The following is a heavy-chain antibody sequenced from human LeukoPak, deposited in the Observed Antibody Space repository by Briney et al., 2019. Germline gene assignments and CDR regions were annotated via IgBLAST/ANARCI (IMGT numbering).Heavy chain of an antibody. Sequence: GSLRLSCAASGFTFSDYYMSWIRQAPGKGLGWVSYISSSGSTIYYADSVKGRFTISRDNAKNSQYLQMNSLRAEDTAVYYCASGYYDILTGYQTDYWGQGTLVTVSS. CDR3: ASGYYDILTGYQTDY. V-gene: IGHV3-11*01. J-gene: IGHJ4*02. CDR1: GFTFSDYY. CDR2: ISSSGSTI. D-gene: IGHD3-9*01.